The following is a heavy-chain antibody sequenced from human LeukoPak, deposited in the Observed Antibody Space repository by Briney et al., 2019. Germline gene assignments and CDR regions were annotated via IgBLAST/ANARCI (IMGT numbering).Heavy chain of an antibody. CDR3: ARVYGVVVTPFHY. J-gene: IGHJ4*02. Sequence: ASVKVSCKASGYTFTGYYMHWVRQAPGQGLEWVGWINPNSGGTNYAQKFQGRVTMTKDTSITTAFMELSRLKSDDTAVYYCARVYGVVVTPFHYWGQGTLVTVSS. CDR1: GYTFTGYY. V-gene: IGHV1-2*02. D-gene: IGHD3-22*01. CDR2: INPNSGGT.